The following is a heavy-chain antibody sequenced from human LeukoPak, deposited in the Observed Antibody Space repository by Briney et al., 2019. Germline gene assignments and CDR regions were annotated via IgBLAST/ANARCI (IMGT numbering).Heavy chain of an antibody. J-gene: IGHJ1*01. CDR2: ISSSSSTI. D-gene: IGHD2-2*01. Sequence: GGSLRLSCAASGFTFSSYNMNWVRQAPGEGLEWVSYISSSSSTIYYADSVKGRFTISRDDAKNSLYLQMNSLRVEDTAVYYCARDYCSSTSCYPSEYFQHWGQGTLVTVSS. CDR1: GFTFSSYN. V-gene: IGHV3-48*04. CDR3: ARDYCSSTSCYPSEYFQH.